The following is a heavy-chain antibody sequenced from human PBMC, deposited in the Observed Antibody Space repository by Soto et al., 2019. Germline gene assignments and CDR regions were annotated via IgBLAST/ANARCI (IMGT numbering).Heavy chain of an antibody. CDR1: GYSISSGYY. Sequence: SETLSLTCAVSGYSISSGYYWGWIRQPPGKGLEWIGSIYHSGSTYYNPSLKSRVTISVDTSKNQFSLKLSSVTAADTAVYYCARGAGTEAGMDVWGQGTTVTVSS. V-gene: IGHV4-38-2*01. J-gene: IGHJ6*02. CDR3: ARGAGTEAGMDV. CDR2: IYHSGST. D-gene: IGHD6-13*01.